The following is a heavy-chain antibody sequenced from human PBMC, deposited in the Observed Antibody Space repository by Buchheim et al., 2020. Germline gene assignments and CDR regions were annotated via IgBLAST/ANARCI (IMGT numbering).Heavy chain of an antibody. Sequence: QVQLVESGGGVVQPGRSLRLSCAASGFTFSSYGMHWVRQAPGKGLEWVAVISYDGSNKYYADSVKGRFTIPRDNSKNTLYLQMNSLRAEDTAVYYCAKDTNDSSGYSGWFDPWGQGTL. CDR1: GFTFSSYG. D-gene: IGHD3-22*01. J-gene: IGHJ5*02. CDR2: ISYDGSNK. V-gene: IGHV3-30*18. CDR3: AKDTNDSSGYSGWFDP.